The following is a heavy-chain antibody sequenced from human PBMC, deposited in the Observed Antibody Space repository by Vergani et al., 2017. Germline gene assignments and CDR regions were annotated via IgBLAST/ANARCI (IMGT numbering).Heavy chain of an antibody. Sequence: QVQLVQSGAEVKKPGASVKVSCKVSGYTLTELSMHWVRQAPGKGLEWMGGFDPEDGETIYAQKFQCRVTMTEDTSTDTAYMELSSLRSEDTAVYYCATVKAGYSSSWNTLYYFDYWGQGTLVTVSS. D-gene: IGHD6-13*01. V-gene: IGHV1-24*01. CDR2: FDPEDGET. J-gene: IGHJ4*02. CDR1: GYTLTELS. CDR3: ATVKAGYSSSWNTLYYFDY.